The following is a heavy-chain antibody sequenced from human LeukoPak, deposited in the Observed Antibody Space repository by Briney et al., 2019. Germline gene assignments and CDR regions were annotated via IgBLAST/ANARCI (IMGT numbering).Heavy chain of an antibody. J-gene: IGHJ6*03. CDR2: IYYSGST. CDR3: ARVAVAVAGTYYYYYMDV. D-gene: IGHD6-19*01. V-gene: IGHV4-59*12. Sequence: PSETLSLTCTVSGGSISSYYWSWIRQPPGKGLEWIGYIYYSGSTNYNPSLKSRVTISVDTSKNQFSLKLSSVTAADTAVYYCARVAVAVAGTYYYYYMDVWGKGTTVTISS. CDR1: GGSISSYY.